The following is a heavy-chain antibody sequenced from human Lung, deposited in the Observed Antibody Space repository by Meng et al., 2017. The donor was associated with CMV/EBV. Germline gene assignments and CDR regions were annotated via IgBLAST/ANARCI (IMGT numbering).Heavy chain of an antibody. V-gene: IGHV4-59*12. CDR3: AGLLPSGKYVHHWFDP. CDR2: ISYDGTT. CDR1: GGVINVYY. J-gene: IGHJ5*01. D-gene: IGHD3-10*02. Sequence: SETXSLXXAVSGGVINVYYWSWIRQPPGKGLEWVGSISYDGTTSYNPSLNSRVTISLDTSKSQFSLKLTSVTAADTALYYCAGLLPSGKYVHHWFDPWGQGXLVTVSS.